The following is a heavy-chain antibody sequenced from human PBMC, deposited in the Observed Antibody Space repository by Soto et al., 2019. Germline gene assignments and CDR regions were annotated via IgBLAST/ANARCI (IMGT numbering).Heavy chain of an antibody. V-gene: IGHV4-39*01. CDR1: GGSISSSSYY. CDR3: ARHLGYCSSTSCYNNWFDP. Sequence: SETLSLTCTVSGGSISSSSYYWGWIRQPPGKGLEWIGSIYYSGSTYYNPSLKSRVTISVDTSKNQFSLKLSSVTAADTAVYYCARHLGYCSSTSCYNNWFDPWGQGTLVTVS. D-gene: IGHD2-2*02. CDR2: IYYSGST. J-gene: IGHJ5*02.